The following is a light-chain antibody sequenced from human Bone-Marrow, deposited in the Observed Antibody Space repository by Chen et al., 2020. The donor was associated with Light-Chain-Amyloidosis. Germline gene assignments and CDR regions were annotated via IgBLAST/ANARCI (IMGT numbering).Light chain of an antibody. CDR1: QTISSNY. CDR3: QQYGTSPLT. J-gene: IGKJ4*01. Sequence: EIVLTQSPGTLSLSPGEGANLSCRASQTISSNYLTWYQQKFGQAPRLLMYGSSSRATDIPDRFTGSGSGTDFTLTINRLEPEDFAMYYCQQYGTSPLTFGGGTKVEIK. V-gene: IGKV3-20*01. CDR2: GSS.